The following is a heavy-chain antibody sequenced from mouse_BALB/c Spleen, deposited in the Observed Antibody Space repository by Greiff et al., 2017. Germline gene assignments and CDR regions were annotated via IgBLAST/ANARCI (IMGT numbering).Heavy chain of an antibody. V-gene: IGHV5-6-5*01. Sequence: EVKVEESGGGLVKPGGSLKLSCAASGFTFSSYAMSWVRQTPEKRLEWVASISSGGSTYYPDSVKGRFTISRDNARNILYLQMSSLRSEDTAMYYCARGYGTNYWYFDVWGAGTTVTVSS. CDR2: ISSGGST. CDR1: GFTFSSYA. J-gene: IGHJ1*01. D-gene: IGHD2-10*02. CDR3: ARGYGTNYWYFDV.